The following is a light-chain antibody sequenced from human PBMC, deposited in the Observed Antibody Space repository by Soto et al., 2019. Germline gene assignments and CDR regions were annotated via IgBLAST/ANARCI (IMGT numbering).Light chain of an antibody. J-gene: IGKJ2*01. CDR3: QQYGSSPPYT. Sequence: EVVLTQSPGTLSLSPGERASLSCRASQSVSNNYLAWYQQKPGQSPKLLIFGSSDRATGIPDRFSGSGSGTDFTLTISRLEPEDFAVYYGQQYGSSPPYTCGQGTKLEIK. V-gene: IGKV3-20*01. CDR2: GSS. CDR1: QSVSNNY.